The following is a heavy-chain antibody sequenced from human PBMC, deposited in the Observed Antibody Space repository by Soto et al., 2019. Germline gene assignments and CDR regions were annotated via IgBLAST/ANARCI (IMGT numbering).Heavy chain of an antibody. CDR2: LWSDGINE. J-gene: IGHJ4*02. Sequence: QGQLVESGGGVAQPGRSLRLSCAASGFSFSTSAMHWFRQAPGKGPEWVAVLWSDGINEYYADSVKGRFIDSRDNSKNALYLQMSSLAAEATDMYYCAGDRNEQGDYVIDYWGQGTLVTVSS. CDR3: AGDRNEQGDYVIDY. V-gene: IGHV3-33*01. CDR1: GFSFSTSA. D-gene: IGHD3-10*02.